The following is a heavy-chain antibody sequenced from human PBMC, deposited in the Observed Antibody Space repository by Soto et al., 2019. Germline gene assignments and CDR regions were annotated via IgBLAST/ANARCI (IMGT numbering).Heavy chain of an antibody. CDR2: ITEDGSEK. V-gene: IGHV3-7*04. J-gene: IGHJ4*02. CDR1: GFSFSTYW. CDR3: VRAISGSFAL. D-gene: IGHD3-9*01. Sequence: EVQLVESGGGLVQSGGSLRLSCEASGFSFSTYWMNWVRQAPGKGLEWLASITEDGSEKQYVDSVKGRFTISRDNAKNSLYLQFNSLSEVDAAVDYCVRAISGSFALWGQGTLVIVAS.